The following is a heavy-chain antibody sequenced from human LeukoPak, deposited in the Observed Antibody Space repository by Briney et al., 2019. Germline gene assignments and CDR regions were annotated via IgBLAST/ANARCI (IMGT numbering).Heavy chain of an antibody. CDR2: ISGSGGST. D-gene: IGHD2-2*01. CDR3: AKDQVVVVPAAIGNWFDP. J-gene: IGHJ5*02. Sequence: PGGSLRLSCAASGFTFSSYAMSWVRQAPGKGLEWVSAISGSGGSTYYADSVKGRFTISGDNSKNTLYLQMNSLRAEDTAVYYCAKDQVVVVPAAIGNWFDPWGQGTLVTVSS. CDR1: GFTFSSYA. V-gene: IGHV3-23*01.